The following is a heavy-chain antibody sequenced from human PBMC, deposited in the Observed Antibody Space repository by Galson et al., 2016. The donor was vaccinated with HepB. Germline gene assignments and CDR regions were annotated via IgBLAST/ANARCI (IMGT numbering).Heavy chain of an antibody. CDR1: GFVFSNFG. CDR3: AKERLVRRIFDH. CDR2: IRTRRAT. V-gene: IGHV3-23*01. D-gene: IGHD1-1*01. Sequence: SLRLSCAASGFVFSNFGLSWVRQAPGKGLEWVASIRTRRATYYSDSVQGRFTISRDNANNTPYLQMNGLRAEDTAVYYCAKERLVRRIFDHWGQGTLLTVSS. J-gene: IGHJ4*02.